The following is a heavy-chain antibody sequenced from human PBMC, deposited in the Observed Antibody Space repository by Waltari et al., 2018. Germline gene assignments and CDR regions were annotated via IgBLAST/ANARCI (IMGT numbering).Heavy chain of an antibody. CDR1: GGTSSSHA. CDR2: CIPIFVTA. Sequence: QVQLVQSGAEVKKSGSSVKVSCKASGGTSSSHAISGVRQHPGQGLEWMGGCIPIFVTANYAQEFQGRVTITADESTSTAYMELSSLRSEDTAVYYCAQTTVTTPYYYYYYMDVWGKGTTVTISS. V-gene: IGHV1-69*01. J-gene: IGHJ6*03. CDR3: AQTTVTTPYYYYYYMDV. D-gene: IGHD4-17*01.